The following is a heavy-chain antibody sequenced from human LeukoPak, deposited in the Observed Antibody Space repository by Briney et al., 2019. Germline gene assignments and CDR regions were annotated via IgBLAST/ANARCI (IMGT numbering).Heavy chain of an antibody. CDR3: ARGTVSIWNGMDV. CDR1: GFTFGSYW. J-gene: IGHJ6*02. D-gene: IGHD2-21*01. V-gene: IGHV3-74*01. Sequence: GGSLRLSCAASGFTFGSYWMHWVRQAPGKGLVWVSRINSDGSTTNYADSVKGRFTISRDNAKNTLYLQMNSLRAEDTAVYYCARGTVSIWNGMDVWGQGTTVTVSS. CDR2: INSDGSTT.